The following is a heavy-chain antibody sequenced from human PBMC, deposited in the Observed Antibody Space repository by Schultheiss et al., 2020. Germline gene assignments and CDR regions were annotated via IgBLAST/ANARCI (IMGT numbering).Heavy chain of an antibody. D-gene: IGHD3-10*01. V-gene: IGHV3-30-3*01. CDR2: ISYDGSNK. CDR3: AKDDGVAEYFQH. CDR1: GFAFSSEE. Sequence: GESLKISCAASGFAFSSEEMNWIRQAPGKGLEWVAVISYDGSNKYYADSVKGRFTISRDNSKNTLYLQMNSLRAEDTAVYYCAKDDGVAEYFQHWGQGTLVTVSS. J-gene: IGHJ1*01.